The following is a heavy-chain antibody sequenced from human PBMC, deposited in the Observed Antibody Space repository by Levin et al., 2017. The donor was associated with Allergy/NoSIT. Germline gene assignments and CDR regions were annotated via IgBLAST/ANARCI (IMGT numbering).Heavy chain of an antibody. CDR2: IYYSGST. V-gene: IGHV4-39*01. J-gene: IGHJ4*02. D-gene: IGHD3-9*01. CDR1: GGSISSSSYY. CDR3: ARLGGGFRYFDWLFSYSYGLNFDY. Sequence: SETLSLTCTVSGGSISSSSYYWGWIRQPPGKGLEWIGSIYYSGSTYYNPSLKSRVTISVDTSKNQFSLKLSSVTAADTAVYYCARLGGGFRYFDWLFSYSYGLNFDYWGQGTLVTVSS.